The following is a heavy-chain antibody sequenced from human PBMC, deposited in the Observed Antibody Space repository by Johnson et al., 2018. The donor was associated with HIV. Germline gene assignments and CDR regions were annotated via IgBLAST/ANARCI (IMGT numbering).Heavy chain of an antibody. CDR3: AKARSLLDYGGFDAFDI. CDR1: GFTFSSNA. V-gene: IGHV3-23*04. CDR2: ISGSGGST. J-gene: IGHJ3*02. Sequence: VQLVESGGGLVQPGGSLRLSCAASGFTFSSNAMSWVRQAPGKGLEWVSAISGSGGSTYYADSVKGRFTISRDNSKNTLYLQMNSLRVEDTAMYYCAKARSLLDYGGFDAFDIWGQGTLVIVSS. D-gene: IGHD4-23*01.